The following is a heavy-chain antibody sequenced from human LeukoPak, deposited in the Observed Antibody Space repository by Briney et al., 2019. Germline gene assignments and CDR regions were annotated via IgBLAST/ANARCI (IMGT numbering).Heavy chain of an antibody. CDR1: GFTFSTYS. CDR2: ISSSSDYI. CDR3: AREVFSGSN. Sequence: GGSPRLSCAASGFTFSTYSMNWVRQAPGKGLEWVSSISSSSDYIYYADSVKGRFTISRDNAKYSLYLQMNSLRAADTAVYYCAREVFSGSNWGQGTLVTVSS. D-gene: IGHD3-22*01. V-gene: IGHV3-21*01. J-gene: IGHJ4*02.